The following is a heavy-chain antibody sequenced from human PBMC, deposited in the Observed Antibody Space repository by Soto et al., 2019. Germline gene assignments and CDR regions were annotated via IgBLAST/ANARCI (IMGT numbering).Heavy chain of an antibody. J-gene: IGHJ4*02. CDR1: GYSFACYW. Sequence: GESLKISCNGSGYSFACYWITWVRQKPGKGLEWMGRIDPSDSQTYYSPSFRGHVTISVTKSITTVFLQWSSLRASDTAMYYCAKQIYYPDTGPNCQYYFDSWGQGTPVTRPS. CDR3: AKQIYYPDTGPNCQYYFDS. CDR2: IDPSDSQT. D-gene: IGHD3-22*01. V-gene: IGHV5-10-1*01.